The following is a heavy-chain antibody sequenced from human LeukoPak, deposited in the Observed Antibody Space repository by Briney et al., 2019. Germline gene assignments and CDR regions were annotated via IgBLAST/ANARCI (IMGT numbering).Heavy chain of an antibody. D-gene: IGHD6-19*01. CDR3: ARTVAGLPLDAFDI. V-gene: IGHV3-48*03. CDR1: GFTFSSYE. J-gene: IGHJ3*02. Sequence: VGSLRLSCAASGFTFSSYEMNWVRQAPGKGLEWVSFISISGSTIYYADSVKGRFTISRDNAKNSLYLQMNSLRAEDTAVYYCARTVAGLPLDAFDIWGQGTMVTVSS. CDR2: ISISGSTI.